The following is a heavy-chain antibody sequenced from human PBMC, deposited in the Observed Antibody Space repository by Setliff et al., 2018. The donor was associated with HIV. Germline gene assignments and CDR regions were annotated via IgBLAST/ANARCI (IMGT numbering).Heavy chain of an antibody. V-gene: IGHV3-21*01. CDR3: ARDTNSYGPSDN. CDR2: ISGNSNYI. J-gene: IGHJ4*02. CDR1: GFTFSTYT. Sequence: GGSLRLSCAASGFTFSTYTMNWVRQAPGRGLEWVSSISGNSNYIYYADSVKGRFTISRDNAKNSLYLQMNSLRAEDTAAYYCARDTNSYGPSDNWGQGTLVTV. D-gene: IGHD5-18*01.